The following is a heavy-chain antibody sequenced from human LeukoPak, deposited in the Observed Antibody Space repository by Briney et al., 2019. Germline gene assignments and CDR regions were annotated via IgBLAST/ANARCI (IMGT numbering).Heavy chain of an antibody. J-gene: IGHJ4*02. Sequence: ASVKVSCKASGYTFTGYYMHWVRQAPGQGLEWMGWINPNSGGTNYAQKFQGRVTMTRDTSISTAYMELSRLRSDDTAVYYCARDPSSGWYTSFDYWGQGTLVTVSS. CDR2: INPNSGGT. CDR1: GYTFTGYY. V-gene: IGHV1-2*02. D-gene: IGHD6-19*01. CDR3: ARDPSSGWYTSFDY.